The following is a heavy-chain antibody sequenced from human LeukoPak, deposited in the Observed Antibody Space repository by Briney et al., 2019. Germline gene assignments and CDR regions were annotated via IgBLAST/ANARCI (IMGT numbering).Heavy chain of an antibody. V-gene: IGHV3-30*18. CDR3: AKPFRGYSYGN. Sequence: GRSLRLSCAASGFTFGSCGMHWVRQAPGKGLEWVAVISYDGSNKYYADSVKGRFTISRDNSKNTLYLQMNSLRAEDTAVYYCAKPFRGYSYGNWGQGTLVTVSS. CDR1: GFTFGSCG. D-gene: IGHD5-18*01. CDR2: ISYDGSNK. J-gene: IGHJ4*02.